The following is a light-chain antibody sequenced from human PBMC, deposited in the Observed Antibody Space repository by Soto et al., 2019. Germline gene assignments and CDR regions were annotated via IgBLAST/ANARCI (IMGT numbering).Light chain of an antibody. CDR3: QQYNSYGT. Sequence: DIQMTQSPSTLSASVVARVTITCRASQSISSWLAWYQQKPGKAPKLLIYDASSLESGVPSRFSGSGSGTEFTLTISSLQPDDFATYYCQQYNSYGTFGQGTKVDNK. J-gene: IGKJ1*01. V-gene: IGKV1-5*01. CDR2: DAS. CDR1: QSISSW.